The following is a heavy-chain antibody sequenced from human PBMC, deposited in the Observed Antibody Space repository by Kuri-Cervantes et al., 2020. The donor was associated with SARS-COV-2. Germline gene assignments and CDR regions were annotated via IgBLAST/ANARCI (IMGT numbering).Heavy chain of an antibody. V-gene: IGHV1-69*13. D-gene: IGHD1-1*01. J-gene: IGHJ3*02. CDR3: ARDVTTGTTSKSLRSAFDI. CDR1: GGTFSSYA. CDR2: IIPIFGTT. Sequence: SVKVSCKASGGTFSSYAISWVRQAPGQGLEWMGGIIPIFGTTNYAQKFQGRVTITADESTSTAYMELSSLRSDDTAVYYCARDVTTGTTSKSLRSAFDIWGQGTMVTVSS.